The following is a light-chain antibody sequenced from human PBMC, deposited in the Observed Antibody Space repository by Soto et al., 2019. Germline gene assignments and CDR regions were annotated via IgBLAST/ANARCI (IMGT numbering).Light chain of an antibody. CDR3: QQHDKLPPA. J-gene: IGKJ1*01. CDR1: QSLRSN. V-gene: IGKV3-15*01. Sequence: EIVMTQSPVTLSVSPGETVTLSCRASQSLRSNLAWYQKKPGQTPRLLIYSASIRAAATPARFSGSGAGTNFSLTISSLQSGDFAVYYCQQHDKLPPAFGQGTKV. CDR2: SAS.